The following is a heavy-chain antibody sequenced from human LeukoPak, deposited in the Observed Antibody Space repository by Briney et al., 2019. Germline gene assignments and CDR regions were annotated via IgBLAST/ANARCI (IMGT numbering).Heavy chain of an antibody. D-gene: IGHD5-12*01. V-gene: IGHV1-24*01. Sequence: ASVKVSCKVSGYTLTELSMHWMRQAPGKGLEWMGGFDPEDGETIYAQKFQGRVTMTEDTSTDTAYMELSSLRSEDTAVYYCATVYDGGGRTWFAPWGQGPLVTVSS. CDR1: GYTLTELS. CDR3: ATVYDGGGRTWFAP. J-gene: IGHJ5*02. CDR2: FDPEDGET.